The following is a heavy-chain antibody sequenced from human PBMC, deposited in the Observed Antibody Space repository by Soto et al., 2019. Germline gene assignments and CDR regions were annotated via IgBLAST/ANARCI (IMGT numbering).Heavy chain of an antibody. V-gene: IGHV1-69*13. CDR1: GGTFSSYA. CDR3: ARGNGSGSYYSNTYYYYYYGMDV. J-gene: IGHJ6*02. CDR2: IIPIFGTA. D-gene: IGHD3-10*01. Sequence: SVKVSCKASGGTFSSYAISWVRQAPGQGLEWMGGIIPIFGTANYAQKFQGRVTITADESTSTAYMELSSLRSEDTAVYYCARGNGSGSYYSNTYYYYYYGMDVWGQGTTVTVSS.